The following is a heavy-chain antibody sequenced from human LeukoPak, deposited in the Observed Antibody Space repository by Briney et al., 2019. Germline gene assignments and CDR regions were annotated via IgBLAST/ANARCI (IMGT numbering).Heavy chain of an antibody. Sequence: GGSLRLSCAASGFTFSDYYMSWIRQAPGKGLELVSYISSSGSTIYYADSVKGRITISRDNAKNSLYLQMNSLRGEDTAVYYCARDQRYCSSTSCYRYNWFDPWGQGPLVTVSS. V-gene: IGHV3-11*01. J-gene: IGHJ5*02. CDR1: GFTFSDYY. D-gene: IGHD2-2*01. CDR3: ARDQRYCSSTSCYRYNWFDP. CDR2: ISSSGSTI.